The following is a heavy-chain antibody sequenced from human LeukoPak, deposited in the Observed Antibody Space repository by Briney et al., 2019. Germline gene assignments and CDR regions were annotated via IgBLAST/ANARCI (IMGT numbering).Heavy chain of an antibody. CDR1: GFTFSSHS. V-gene: IGHV3-48*02. Sequence: GGSLRLSCAASGFTFSSHSMNWVRQAPGKGLEWLSYIDSGSGNIYYRDSVKGRFTISRDNAQDSLYPQMDSLRDEDTAVHYCAREDDDWGPNTLDVWGQGTVVTVSS. J-gene: IGHJ3*01. CDR3: AREDDDWGPNTLDV. CDR2: IDSGSGNI. D-gene: IGHD7-27*01.